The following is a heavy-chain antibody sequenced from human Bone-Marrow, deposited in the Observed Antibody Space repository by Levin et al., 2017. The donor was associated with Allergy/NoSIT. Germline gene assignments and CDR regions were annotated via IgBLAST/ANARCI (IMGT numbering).Heavy chain of an antibody. CDR2: IKQDGSEK. J-gene: IGHJ4*02. Sequence: AGGSLRLSCAASGFTFSSYWMSWVRQAPGKGLEWVASIKQDGSEKYYVDSVRGRFTISRDNAKDSLFLQMNSLRAEDTAVYYCARGVSGYSYGFCYWGPGTLVAVSS. CDR1: GFTFSSYW. V-gene: IGHV3-7*04. CDR3: ARGVSGYSYGFCY. D-gene: IGHD5-18*01.